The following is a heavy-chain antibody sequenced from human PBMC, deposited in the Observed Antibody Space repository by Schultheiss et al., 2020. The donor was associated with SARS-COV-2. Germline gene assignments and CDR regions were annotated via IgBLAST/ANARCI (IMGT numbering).Heavy chain of an antibody. CDR2: ISYDGSNK. V-gene: IGHV3-30*04. J-gene: IGHJ4*02. CDR3: ARDMARGY. CDR1: GFTFSSYA. D-gene: IGHD5-24*01. Sequence: GSLRLSCAASGFTFSSYAMSWVRQAPGKGLEWVAVISYDGSNKYYADSVKGRFTISRDNSKNTLYLQMNSLRPEDTAVYYCARDMARGYWGQGTLVTVSS.